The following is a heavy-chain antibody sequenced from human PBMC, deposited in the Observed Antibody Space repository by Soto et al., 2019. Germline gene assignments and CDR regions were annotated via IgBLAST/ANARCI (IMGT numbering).Heavy chain of an antibody. D-gene: IGHD4-17*01. CDR2: VYYSGTT. V-gene: IGHV4-61*01. CDR1: GGSVSNKTYY. Sequence: PSETLSLTCSVSGGSVSNKTYYWSCIRQPPGKRLEWIGYVYYSGTTNYNPSLKSSVTISVDLSKNQFSLRLSSVTTADTALYYCARTTAVPNTLRSRYFFDYWGQGTLVTVSS. J-gene: IGHJ4*02. CDR3: ARTTAVPNTLRSRYFFDY.